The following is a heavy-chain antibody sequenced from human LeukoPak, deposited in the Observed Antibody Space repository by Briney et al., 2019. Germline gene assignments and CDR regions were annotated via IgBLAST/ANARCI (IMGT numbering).Heavy chain of an antibody. CDR3: AREDYYYDSSGYPDYYFDY. J-gene: IGHJ4*02. CDR2: ISAYNGNT. D-gene: IGHD3-22*01. CDR1: GYTFTGYG. V-gene: IGHV1-18*01. Sequence: ASVKVSCKASGYTFTGYGISWVRQAPGQGLEWMGWISAYNGNTNYAQKLQGRVTMTTDTSTSTAYMELRSLRSDDTAVYYCAREDYYYDSSGYPDYYFDYWGQGTLVTVSS.